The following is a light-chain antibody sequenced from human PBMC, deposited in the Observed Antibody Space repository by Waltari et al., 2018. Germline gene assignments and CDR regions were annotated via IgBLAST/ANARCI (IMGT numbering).Light chain of an antibody. CDR3: LQDYLYPWT. V-gene: IGKV1-6*01. CDR1: QDIRDD. CDR2: AAS. J-gene: IGKJ1*01. Sequence: AIQMTQSPSSLSASVGDSVTITCRASQDIRDDLGWYQQNPGKAPNLLNYAASTCQSGVPSRFSGSGSGTDFTLTINSLQPEDFATYYCLQDYLYPWTFGQGTKVEI.